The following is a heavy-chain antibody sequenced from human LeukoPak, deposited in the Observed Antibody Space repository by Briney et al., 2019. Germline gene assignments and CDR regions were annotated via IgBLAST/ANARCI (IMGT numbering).Heavy chain of an antibody. V-gene: IGHV4-39*07. D-gene: IGHD3-22*01. J-gene: IGHJ4*02. CDR3: ARSDGYYDSSGYAQNYFDY. CDR2: FYHSGST. Sequence: PSETLSLTCTVSGGSISSSSYYWGWIRQPPGKGLEWIGTFYHSGSTYYNPSLKSRVTMSVDTSKNQFSLKLSSVTAADTAVYYCARSDGYYDSSGYAQNYFDYWGQGTLVTVSS. CDR1: GGSISSSSYY.